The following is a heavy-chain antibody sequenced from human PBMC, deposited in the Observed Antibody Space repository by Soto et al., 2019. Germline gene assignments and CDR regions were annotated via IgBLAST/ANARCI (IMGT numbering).Heavy chain of an antibody. CDR3: ARDWSGTGYYRSGNGAFDI. J-gene: IGHJ3*02. CDR1: GFTFSSYG. CDR2: IWYDGSNK. D-gene: IGHD3-9*01. Sequence: HPGGSLRLSCAASGFTFSSYGMHWVRQAPGKGLEWVAVIWYDGSNKYYADSVKGRFTISRDNSKNTLYLQMNSLRAEDTAVYYCARDWSGTGYYRSGNGAFDIWGQGTMVTVSS. V-gene: IGHV3-33*01.